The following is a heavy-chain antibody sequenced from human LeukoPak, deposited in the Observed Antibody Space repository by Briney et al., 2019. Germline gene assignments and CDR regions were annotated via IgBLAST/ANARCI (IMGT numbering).Heavy chain of an antibody. J-gene: IGHJ4*02. V-gene: IGHV3-15*01. CDR3: TTAVVRHY. Sequence: PGGSLRLSCEVSGFSFTNAWMTWVRQAPGKGLEWVGRITSRTDGGAIDYAVPVKGRFTISRDDPKNTLYLQMNSLKIEDTGVNYCTTAVVRHYWGQGTLITV. CDR2: ITSRTDGGAI. CDR1: GFSFTNAW. D-gene: IGHD6-6*01.